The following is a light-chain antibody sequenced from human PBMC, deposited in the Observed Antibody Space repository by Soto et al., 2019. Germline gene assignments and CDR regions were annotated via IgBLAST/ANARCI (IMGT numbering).Light chain of an antibody. CDR3: QQYDSHPLT. CDR1: RGVSKW. CDR2: KVS. Sequence: DIQMTQCPATLSASVGDRVSITCRASRGVSKWLAWYQQKAGKAPNLLIYKVSSLKSGVPSRFSGSGSGTEFTLTISSLQPDDIATYYCQQYDSHPLTFGGGTKVEIK. J-gene: IGKJ4*01. V-gene: IGKV1-5*03.